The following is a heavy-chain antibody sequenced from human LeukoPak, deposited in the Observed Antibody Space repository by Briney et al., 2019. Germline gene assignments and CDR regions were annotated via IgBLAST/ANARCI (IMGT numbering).Heavy chain of an antibody. CDR3: AKRVVGAYYFDY. D-gene: IGHD2-15*01. CDR1: GFTFSNYG. CDR2: ISGSGVST. V-gene: IGHV3-23*01. J-gene: IGHJ4*02. Sequence: GGSLRLSCAASGFTFSNYGMYWVRQAPGKGLEWVSSISGSGVSTYYADSVKGRFTISRDNSRNTLYLHMNSLRAEDTAVYYCAKRVVGAYYFDYWGQGTLVTVSS.